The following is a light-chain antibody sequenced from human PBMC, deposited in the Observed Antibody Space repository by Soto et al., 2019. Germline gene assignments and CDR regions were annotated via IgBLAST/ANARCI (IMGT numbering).Light chain of an antibody. Sequence: ESVLTQSPATLSLSPGERATLSCRASPSVSNSLAWYQHKPGQAPRLLIYDASNSATGVPTRFSGSGSGTDFTLTISSLGPEDFVVDYGRQRNQWPPVTFGGGTRVEIK. J-gene: IGKJ4*01. CDR2: DAS. V-gene: IGKV3-11*01. CDR3: RQRNQWPPVT. CDR1: PSVSNS.